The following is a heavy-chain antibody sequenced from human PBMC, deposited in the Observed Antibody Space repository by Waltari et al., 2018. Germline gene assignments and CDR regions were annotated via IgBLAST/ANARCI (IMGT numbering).Heavy chain of an antibody. Sequence: EVQLLESGGGLVQPGGSLRLSCAASGFTFSSYAMSWVRQAPGKGLEWVAAFSGKGGSTYCADCLEGRITKSRDDTKNALYLQMNRLRAEDTDVYYCEKDWERLEYGGQGTLVNVSS. V-gene: IGHV3-23*01. CDR2: FSGKGGST. CDR3: EKDWERLEY. CDR1: GFTFSSYA. J-gene: IGHJ4*02. D-gene: IGHD3-16*01.